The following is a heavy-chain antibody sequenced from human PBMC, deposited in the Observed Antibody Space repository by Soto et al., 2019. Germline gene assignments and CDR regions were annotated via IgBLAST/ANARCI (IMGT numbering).Heavy chain of an antibody. J-gene: IGHJ4*02. CDR1: GFTFSSYA. D-gene: IGHD2-2*01. CDR2: ISSNGVST. CDR3: VKAAYCSSTSCYAGDYFDY. Sequence: PGGSLRLSCSVSGFTFSSYAMYWVRQAPGKGLQYVSAISSNGVSTYYADSVKGRFTISRDNSKNTLYLQMSSLRAEDTALYFCVKAAYCSSTSCYAGDYFDYWGQRSLVTVSS. V-gene: IGHV3-64D*06.